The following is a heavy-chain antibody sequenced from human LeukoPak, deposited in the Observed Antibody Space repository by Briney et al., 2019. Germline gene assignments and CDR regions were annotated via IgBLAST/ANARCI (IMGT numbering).Heavy chain of an antibody. J-gene: IGHJ5*02. CDR2: INPNSGGT. Sequence: GASVKVSFKASGYTFTGYYMHWVRQAPGQGLEWMGWINPNSGGTNYAQKFQGRVTMTRDTSISTAYMELSRLRSDDTAVYYCARGYGSGSYVWFDPWGQGTLVTVSS. CDR3: ARGYGSGSYVWFDP. V-gene: IGHV1-2*02. D-gene: IGHD3-10*01. CDR1: GYTFTGYY.